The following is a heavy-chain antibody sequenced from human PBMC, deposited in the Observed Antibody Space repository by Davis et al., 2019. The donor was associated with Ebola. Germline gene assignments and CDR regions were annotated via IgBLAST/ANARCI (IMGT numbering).Heavy chain of an antibody. CDR3: AKEVGYFDWFRLFWDAFDI. V-gene: IGHV3-23*01. D-gene: IGHD3-9*01. CDR1: GFTFSSYW. CDR2: ISSSGSTI. J-gene: IGHJ3*02. Sequence: GGSLRLSCAASGFTFSSYWMSWVRQAPGKGLEWVSYISSSGSTIYYADSVKGRFTISRDNSKNTLYLQMNSLRAEDTAVYYCAKEVGYFDWFRLFWDAFDIWGQGTMVTVSS.